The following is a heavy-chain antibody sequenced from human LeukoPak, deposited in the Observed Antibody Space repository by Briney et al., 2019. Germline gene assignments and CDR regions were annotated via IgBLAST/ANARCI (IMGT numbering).Heavy chain of an antibody. V-gene: IGHV3-11*01. CDR1: GFTLSDYH. Sequence: GGSLRLSCAASGFTLSDYHINWIRQSPGKGLEWVSYVSSSGNTMYYADSVKGRFTVSRDNAKNSLYLQMNSLRAEDTAVYYCARRSWGLSDYYYYYYMDVWGNGTTVTVSS. CDR2: VSSSGNTM. D-gene: IGHD2-21*01. CDR3: ARRSWGLSDYYYYYYMDV. J-gene: IGHJ6*03.